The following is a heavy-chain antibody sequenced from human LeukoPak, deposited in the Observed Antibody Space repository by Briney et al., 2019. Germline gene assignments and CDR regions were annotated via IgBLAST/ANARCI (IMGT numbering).Heavy chain of an antibody. J-gene: IGHJ4*02. Sequence: GVLRLSCAASGFTVSSNYMSWVRQAPGKGLEWVSVIYSGGSTYYADSVKGRFTISRDNSKNTLYLQMNSLRAEDTAVYYCARSPGYSGYDSYDYWGQGTLVTVSS. CDR2: IYSGGST. D-gene: IGHD5-12*01. V-gene: IGHV3-66*01. CDR3: ARSPGYSGYDSYDY. CDR1: GFTVSSNY.